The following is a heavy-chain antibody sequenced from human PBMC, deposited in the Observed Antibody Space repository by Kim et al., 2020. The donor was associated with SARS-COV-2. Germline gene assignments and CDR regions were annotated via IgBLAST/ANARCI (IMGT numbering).Heavy chain of an antibody. J-gene: IGHJ4*02. Sequence: NYNPSLKSRVTMSGDTSKNQVSLNLNSVTAADTAVYYCARLWSGYYSRFDLWGQGILVTVSP. CDR3: ARLWSGYYSRFDL. D-gene: IGHD3-3*01. V-gene: IGHV4-61*07.